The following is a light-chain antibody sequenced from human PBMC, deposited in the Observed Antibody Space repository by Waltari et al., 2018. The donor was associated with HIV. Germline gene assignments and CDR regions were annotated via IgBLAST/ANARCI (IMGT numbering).Light chain of an antibody. CDR2: VTS. J-gene: IGKJ1*01. V-gene: IGKV3-20*01. CDR1: QNVNSNY. Sequence: EFVLTQSPGTLSLSPGERATLSCRASQNVNSNYLSWYQQKPGQPPRLLIYVTSRRPTGIPGSFGGSGCGTNFTHFISRLGPEDFAVYYCQQYGTYGTSLWTFGQGTKVEI. CDR3: QQYGTYGTSLWT.